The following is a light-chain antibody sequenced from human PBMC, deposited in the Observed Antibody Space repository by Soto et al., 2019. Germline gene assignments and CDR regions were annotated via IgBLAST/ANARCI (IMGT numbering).Light chain of an antibody. Sequence: EIVLTQSPATLSLSPGERATLSCRASQSVSSYLAWYQQKPGQAPRLLIYDASTLESGVPSRFSGSGSGTEFTLTISSLQPDDFATYYCQQYKTYSHTFGRGTKLEIK. CDR3: QQYKTYSHT. CDR2: DAS. CDR1: QSVSSY. J-gene: IGKJ2*01. V-gene: IGKV3-11*01.